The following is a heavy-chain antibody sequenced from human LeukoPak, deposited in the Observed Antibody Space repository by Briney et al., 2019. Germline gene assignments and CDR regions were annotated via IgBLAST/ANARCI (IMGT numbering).Heavy chain of an antibody. CDR2: ISGSGDNT. CDR1: GFTFSTYA. V-gene: IGHV3-23*01. J-gene: IGHJ3*02. D-gene: IGHD4-23*01. Sequence: GGSLRLSCAASGFTFSTYAMSWVRQAPGKGLEWVSGISGSGDNTFYADSVKGRFTLSRDNSKNTLYLQMNSLRAEDTAVYYCARPSVVSAFDIWGQGTMVTVSS. CDR3: ARPSVVSAFDI.